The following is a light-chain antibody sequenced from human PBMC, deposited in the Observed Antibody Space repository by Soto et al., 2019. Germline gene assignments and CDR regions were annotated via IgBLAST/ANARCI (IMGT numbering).Light chain of an antibody. J-gene: IGKJ5*01. CDR3: QQYGSSLIT. Sequence: EIVLTQSPATLSSFPGDRVTLSCRASQYINTRLAWYQHRPGQAPRLLIHGASSRATGIPDRFSGSGSGTDFTLTISRLEPEDFAVYYCQQYGSSLITLGQGTRLEIK. V-gene: IGKV3-20*01. CDR1: QYINTR. CDR2: GAS.